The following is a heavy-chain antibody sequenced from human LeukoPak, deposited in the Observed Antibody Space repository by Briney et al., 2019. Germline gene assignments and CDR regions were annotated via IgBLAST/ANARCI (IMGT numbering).Heavy chain of an antibody. J-gene: IGHJ5*02. CDR2: ISANNGNT. D-gene: IGHD2-2*01. V-gene: IGHV1-18*01. CDR3: ARVGVVVPSAWFDP. CDR1: GYNFGIFG. Sequence: ASVKVSCKASGYNFGIFGISWVRQAPGQGLEWMGWISANNGNTKYAQKFQGRVTMTTDTSTSRAYMELRSLRSDDTAVYYCARVGVVVPSAWFDPWGQETLVTVSS.